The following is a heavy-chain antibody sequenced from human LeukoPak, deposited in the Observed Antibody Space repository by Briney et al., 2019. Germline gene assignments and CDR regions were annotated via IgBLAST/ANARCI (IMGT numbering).Heavy chain of an antibody. V-gene: IGHV4-59*02. J-gene: IGHJ4*02. D-gene: IGHD1-1*01. CDR3: ARIPPYNSGRGGFDY. CDR1: GGSVNNYY. Sequence: PSETLSLTCSVSGGSVNNYYLAWIRQSPGKTLEWIAYVFYNGYTSYNPSLKSRATISIDTSRNQFSLQLSSVTAADTAVYFCARIPPYNSGRGGFDYWGQGTLVTVSS. CDR2: VFYNGYT.